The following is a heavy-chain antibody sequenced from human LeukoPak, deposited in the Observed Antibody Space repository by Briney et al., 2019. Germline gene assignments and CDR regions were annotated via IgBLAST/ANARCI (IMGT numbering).Heavy chain of an antibody. CDR1: GYTFTSYG. Sequence: ASVKVSCKASGYTFTSYGISWVRQAPGKGLGWLGWISAYNGNTNYAQKLQGRVTMTTDTSTSTAYMELRSLRSDDTAVYYCARAPIAAAGSTWDYWGQGTLVTVSS. D-gene: IGHD6-13*01. J-gene: IGHJ4*02. V-gene: IGHV1-18*01. CDR3: ARAPIAAAGSTWDY. CDR2: ISAYNGNT.